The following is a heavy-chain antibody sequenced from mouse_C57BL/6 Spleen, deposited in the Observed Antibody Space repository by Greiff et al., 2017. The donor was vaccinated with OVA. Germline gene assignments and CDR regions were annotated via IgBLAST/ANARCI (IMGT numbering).Heavy chain of an antibody. J-gene: IGHJ3*01. CDR2: INPNNGGT. CDR1: GYTFTDYY. CDR3: ARGEMDYGFAY. V-gene: IGHV1-26*01. D-gene: IGHD2-4*01. Sequence: EVQLQQSGPELVKPGASVKISCKASGYTFTDYYMNWVKQSHGKSLEWIGDINPNNGGTSYNQKFKGKATLTVDKSSSTAYMELRSLTSEDSAVYYCARGEMDYGFAYWGQGTLVTVSA.